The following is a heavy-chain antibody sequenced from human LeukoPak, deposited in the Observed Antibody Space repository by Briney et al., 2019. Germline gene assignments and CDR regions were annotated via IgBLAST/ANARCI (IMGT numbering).Heavy chain of an antibody. V-gene: IGHV4-30-4*07. CDR2: IYYSGST. CDR3: ARHGDYYDSSGYYGEPKRYFDL. Sequence: SETLSLTCAVSGGSISSGGYSWSWIRQPPGKGLEWIGYIYYSGSTYYNPSLKSRVTISVDTSKNQFSLKLSSVTAADTAVYYCARHGDYYDSSGYYGEPKRYFDLWGRGTLVTVSS. J-gene: IGHJ2*01. D-gene: IGHD3-22*01. CDR1: GGSISSGGYS.